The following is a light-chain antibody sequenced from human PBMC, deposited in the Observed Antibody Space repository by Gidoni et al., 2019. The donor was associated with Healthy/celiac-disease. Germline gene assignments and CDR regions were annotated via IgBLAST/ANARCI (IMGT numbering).Light chain of an antibody. J-gene: IGKJ1*01. CDR3: QKYNSAPWT. CDR2: AAS. Sequence: DIQMTQSPSSLSASVGDRVTITCRASQGISNYLAWYQQKPGKVPKLLIYAASTLQSGVPSRFRGSGSGTDFTLTISSLQPEDGATYYCQKYNSAPWTFGQGTKVEIK. CDR1: QGISNY. V-gene: IGKV1-27*01.